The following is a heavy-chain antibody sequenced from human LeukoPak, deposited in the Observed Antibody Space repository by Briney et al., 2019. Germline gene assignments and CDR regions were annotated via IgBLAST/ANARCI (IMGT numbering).Heavy chain of an antibody. CDR2: IYYSGST. J-gene: IGHJ3*02. CDR3: ARGRARITMIVVVEEDAFDI. V-gene: IGHV4-30-4*01. D-gene: IGHD3-22*01. CDR1: GGSISSGDYY. Sequence: SQTLSLTCTVSGGSISSGDYYWSWIRQPPGKGLEWIGYIYYSGSTYYNPSLRSRVTISVDTSKNQFSLKLSSVTAADTAVYYCARGRARITMIVVVEEDAFDIWGQGTMVTVSS.